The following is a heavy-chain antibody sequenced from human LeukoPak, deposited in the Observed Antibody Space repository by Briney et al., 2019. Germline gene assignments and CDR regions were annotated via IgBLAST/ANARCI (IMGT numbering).Heavy chain of an antibody. D-gene: IGHD4-23*01. Sequence: GGSLRLSCAASGFTFSGSAMHWVRQASGKGLEWVGRIRSKANSYATAYAASVKGRFTISRDDSKNTAYLQMNSLKTEDTAVYYCTRGYGGNDYYYYGMDVWGQGTTVTVSS. CDR1: GFTFSGSA. V-gene: IGHV3-73*01. J-gene: IGHJ6*02. CDR3: TRGYGGNDYYYYGMDV. CDR2: IRSKANSYAT.